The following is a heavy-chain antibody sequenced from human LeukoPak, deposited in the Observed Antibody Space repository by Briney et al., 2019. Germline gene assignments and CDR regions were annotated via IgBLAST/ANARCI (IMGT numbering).Heavy chain of an antibody. V-gene: IGHV3-23*01. J-gene: IGHJ5*02. CDR3: LKDRRYGGNSALSWFDP. CDR1: GFTFSNYA. D-gene: IGHD4-23*01. CDR2: ISGTGGFTTST. Sequence: GGSLRLSCAASGFTFSNYAMTWVRQAPGKGLEWVSTISGTGGFTTSTYYADSVKGRFTISRDNSDNKLYLQMDGLRADDTAEYRCLKDRRYGGNSALSWFDPWGQGTLVTVSS.